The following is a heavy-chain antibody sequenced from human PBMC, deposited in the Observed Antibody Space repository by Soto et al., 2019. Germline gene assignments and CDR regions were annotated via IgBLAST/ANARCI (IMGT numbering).Heavy chain of an antibody. V-gene: IGHV3-30*18. CDR3: AKAGGGGRSEYFQH. CDR1: GFTFSSYG. Sequence: QVQLVESGGGVVQPGRSLRLSCAASGFTFSSYGMHWVRQAPGKGLEWVAVISYDGSNKYYADSVKGRFPISRDNSKNTLYLQMNSMSGEDTAVYSWAKAGGGGRSEYFQHWGQGPLVTVSS. J-gene: IGHJ1*01. CDR2: ISYDGSNK. D-gene: IGHD6-19*01.